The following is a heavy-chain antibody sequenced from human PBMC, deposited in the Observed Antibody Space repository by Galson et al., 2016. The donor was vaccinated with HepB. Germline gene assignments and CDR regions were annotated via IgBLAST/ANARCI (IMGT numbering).Heavy chain of an antibody. V-gene: IGHV3-53*01. CDR2: LYSRGTT. CDR3: ARGGKWQLGSLYFDS. CDR1: GFGVSSNY. J-gene: IGHJ4*02. D-gene: IGHD3-16*01. Sequence: SLRLSRAASGFGVSSNYMSWVRQAPGKGLEWLSVLYSRGTTFYAGTVRGRFTISRDHSQNTLYLQMNRLRAEDTAVYFCARGGKWQLGSLYFDSWGQGTLVTVSS.